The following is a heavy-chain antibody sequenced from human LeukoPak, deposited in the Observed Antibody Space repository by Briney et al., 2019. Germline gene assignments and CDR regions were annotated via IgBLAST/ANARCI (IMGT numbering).Heavy chain of an antibody. CDR1: GGSISSSSYY. CDR2: MYYSGST. J-gene: IGHJ2*01. D-gene: IGHD3-22*01. Sequence: SETLSLTCTVSGGSISSSSYYWGWIRQPPGKGLEWIGSMYYSGSTYYNPSLKSRVTISVYTSKNQFSLKLSSVTAADTAVYYCAIRGDYYDSSGYYFYWYFDLWGRGTLVTVSS. V-gene: IGHV4-39*01. CDR3: AIRGDYYDSSGYYFYWYFDL.